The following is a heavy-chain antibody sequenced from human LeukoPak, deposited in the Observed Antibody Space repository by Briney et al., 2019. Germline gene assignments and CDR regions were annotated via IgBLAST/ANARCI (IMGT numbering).Heavy chain of an antibody. D-gene: IGHD6-13*01. V-gene: IGHV3-21*01. CDR2: ISSSSTYI. CDR1: GFTFSSYS. CDR3: ASQYTSSRIFDD. Sequence: PGGSLRLSCAASGFTFSSYSMNWVRQAPGKGLEWVSSISSSSTYIYYADSVKGRFTVSRDNAKNSLYLQMNSLRAEDTAVYFCASQYTSSRIFDDWGQGTLVTVSS. J-gene: IGHJ4*02.